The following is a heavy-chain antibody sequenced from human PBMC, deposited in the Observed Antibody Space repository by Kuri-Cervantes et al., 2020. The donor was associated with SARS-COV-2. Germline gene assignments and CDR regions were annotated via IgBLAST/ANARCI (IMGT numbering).Heavy chain of an antibody. CDR3: ARSCSSTSCYDYYYYGMDV. CDR2: IIPIIRTV. Sequence: SVKVSCKASGGTFSSYAIIWVRQAPGQGPEWIGGIIPIIRTVNYAQKLQGRVSITADESTTTAYMELSSLRSEDTAVYYCARSCSSTSCYDYYYYGMDVWGQGTTVTVSS. J-gene: IGHJ6*02. CDR1: GGTFSSYA. D-gene: IGHD2-2*01. V-gene: IGHV1-69*13.